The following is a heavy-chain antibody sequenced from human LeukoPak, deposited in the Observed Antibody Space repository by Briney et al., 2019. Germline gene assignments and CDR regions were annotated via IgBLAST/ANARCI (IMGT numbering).Heavy chain of an antibody. CDR2: IYYSGST. Sequence: SETLSLTCTASGGSISPYYWSWIRQPPGKGLEWIGYIYYSGSTNYNPSLKSRVTISVDTSKNQFSLKLSSVTAADTAVYYCARLPGYSSSWEDAFDIWGQGTMVTVSS. CDR1: GGSISPYY. CDR3: ARLPGYSSSWEDAFDI. D-gene: IGHD6-13*01. V-gene: IGHV4-59*08. J-gene: IGHJ3*02.